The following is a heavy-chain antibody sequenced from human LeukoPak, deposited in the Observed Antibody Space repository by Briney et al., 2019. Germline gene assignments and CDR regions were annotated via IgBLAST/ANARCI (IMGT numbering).Heavy chain of an antibody. CDR2: INPNSGGT. J-gene: IGHJ4*02. D-gene: IGHD3-3*01. V-gene: IGHV1-2*06. CDR1: GYTFTGYY. CDR3: ASEDYDFWSGYYTRRN. Sequence: ASVKVSCKASGYTFTGYYMHWVRQAPGQGLEWMGRINPNSGGTKYAKKFQGRVTMSRDTSISTAYMELSRLRSDDTAVYYCASEDYDFWSGYYTRRNWGQGTLVTVSS.